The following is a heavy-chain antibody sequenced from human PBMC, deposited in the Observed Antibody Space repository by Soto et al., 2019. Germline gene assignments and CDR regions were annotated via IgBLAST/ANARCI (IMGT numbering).Heavy chain of an antibody. CDR3: ARDLRDDFWSGYYSSRGMNV. Sequence: ASVKVSCKASGYTFTSYGISWVRQAPGQGLEWMGWISAYNGNTNYAQKLQGRVTMTTDTSTSTAYMELRSLRSDDTAVYYCARDLRDDFWSGYYSSRGMNVWGQGTTVTVSS. CDR2: ISAYNGNT. CDR1: GYTFTSYG. V-gene: IGHV1-18*01. D-gene: IGHD3-3*01. J-gene: IGHJ6*02.